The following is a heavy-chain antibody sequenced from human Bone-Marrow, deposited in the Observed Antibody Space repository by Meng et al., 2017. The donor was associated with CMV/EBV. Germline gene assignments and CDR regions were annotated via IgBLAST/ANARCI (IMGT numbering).Heavy chain of an antibody. V-gene: IGHV4-4*02. J-gene: IGHJ6*01. CDR1: GGSISSSNW. CDR3: ARDRRTRYCSSTSCHPAYYYGMDV. CDR2: IYHSGST. Sequence: SETLSLTCAVSGGSISSSNWWSWVRQPPGKGLEWIGEIYHSGSTNYNPSLKSRVTISVDTSKNQFSLKLSSVTAADTAVYYCARDRRTRYCSSTSCHPAYYYGMDVWGQGTTVTVSS. D-gene: IGHD2-2*01.